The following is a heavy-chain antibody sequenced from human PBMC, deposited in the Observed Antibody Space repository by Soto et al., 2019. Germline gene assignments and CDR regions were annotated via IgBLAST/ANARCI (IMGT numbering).Heavy chain of an antibody. CDR1: GFTFSNSI. D-gene: IGHD6-13*01. CDR3: ATSTWYAFDI. CDR2: ISGSSDFL. Sequence: LRLSCAASGFTFSNSIINWVRQAPGQGLEWVSSISGSSDFLYYADSVKGRFTISRDTATNSLYLQMNSLRAEDTAVYYCATSTWYAFDIWGQGTMVTVSS. J-gene: IGHJ3*02. V-gene: IGHV3-21*01.